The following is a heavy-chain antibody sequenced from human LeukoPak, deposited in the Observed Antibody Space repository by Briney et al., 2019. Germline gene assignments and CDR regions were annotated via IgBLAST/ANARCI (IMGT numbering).Heavy chain of an antibody. CDR1: GYTFTGYY. CDR2: INPNSGGT. V-gene: IGHV1-2*02. Sequence: GASVKVSCKASGYTFTGYYMHWVRQAPGQGLEWMGWINPNSGGTNYAQKFQGRVTMTRDTSISTAYMELSRLRSDDTAIYYCAKWMVRRDFWSGAFDIWGQGTMVTV. D-gene: IGHD3-3*01. CDR3: AKWMVRRDFWSGAFDI. J-gene: IGHJ3*02.